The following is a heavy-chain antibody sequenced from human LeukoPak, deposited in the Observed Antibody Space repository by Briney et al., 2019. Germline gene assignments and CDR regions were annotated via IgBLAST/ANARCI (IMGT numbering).Heavy chain of an antibody. V-gene: IGHV4-38-2*02. CDR2: IYHSGST. J-gene: IGHJ4*02. D-gene: IGHD6-19*01. Sequence: SETLSLTCTVSGYSICSGYYWGWIRQPPGKGLEWIGSIYHSGSTYYNPSLKSRVTISVDTSKNQFSLKLSSVTAADTAVYYCARDVPPLYSSGYYIDYWGQGTLVTVSS. CDR3: ARDVPPLYSSGYYIDY. CDR1: GYSICSGYY.